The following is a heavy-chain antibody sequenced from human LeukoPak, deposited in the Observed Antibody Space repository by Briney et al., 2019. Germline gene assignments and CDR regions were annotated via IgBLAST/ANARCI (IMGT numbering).Heavy chain of an antibody. CDR2: INGDGSTT. Sequence: QPGGSLRLSCAASGFTFSSNWMYWVRQVPGKGLVWVSHINGDGSTTNCADPVKGRFTISRDNGKKTLYLEMTSLRPEDTAVYYCAKEEGIKRGTNFDSWGQGSLVTVSS. CDR3: AKEEGIKRGTNFDS. D-gene: IGHD1-7*01. CDR1: GFTFSSNW. J-gene: IGHJ4*02. V-gene: IGHV3-74*01.